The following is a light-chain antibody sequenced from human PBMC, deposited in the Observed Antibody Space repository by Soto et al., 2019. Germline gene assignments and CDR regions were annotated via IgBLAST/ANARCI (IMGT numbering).Light chain of an antibody. Sequence: QSALTQPASVSGSPGQSITISCTGTSSDVGGYNYVSWYQQHPGKAPKLMIYEVSNRPSGVSNRFSGSKSGNTASLTISGLQAEDEADYYCSSYTSSSTSXXGGGTKLTVL. CDR2: EVS. CDR1: SSDVGGYNY. V-gene: IGLV2-14*01. CDR3: SSYTSSSTSX. J-gene: IGLJ2*01.